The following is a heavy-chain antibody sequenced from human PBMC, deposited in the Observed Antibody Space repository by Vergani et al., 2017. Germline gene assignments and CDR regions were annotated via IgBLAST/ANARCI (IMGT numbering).Heavy chain of an antibody. D-gene: IGHD1-26*01. CDR1: GGSISSYY. V-gene: IGHV4-59*01. Sequence: QVQLQESGPGLVKPSETLSLTCTVSGGSISSYYWSWIRQPPGKGLEWIGYIYYSGSTNYNPSLKSRVTISVDTSKNQFSLKLSSVTAADTAVYYCARSGYSGSYGWFDPWGQGTLVTVSS. J-gene: IGHJ5*02. CDR3: ARSGYSGSYGWFDP. CDR2: IYYSGST.